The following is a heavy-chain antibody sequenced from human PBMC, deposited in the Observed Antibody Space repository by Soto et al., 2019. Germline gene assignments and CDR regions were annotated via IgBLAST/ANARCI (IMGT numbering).Heavy chain of an antibody. J-gene: IGHJ5*02. CDR3: ASHTYYDILTGSQDWFDP. CDR1: GGTFSSYA. CDR2: IIPIFGTA. Sequence: SVKVSGKASGGTFSSYAISWVRQAPGQGLEWMGGIIPIFGTANYAQKFQGRVTITADESTSTAYMELSSLRSEDTAVYYCASHTYYDILTGSQDWFDPWGQGTLVTVS. V-gene: IGHV1-69*13. D-gene: IGHD3-9*01.